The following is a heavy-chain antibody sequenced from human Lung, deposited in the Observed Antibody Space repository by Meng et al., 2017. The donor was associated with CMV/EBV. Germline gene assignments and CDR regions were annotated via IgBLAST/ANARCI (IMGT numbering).Heavy chain of an antibody. Sequence: GGSXRLXCAASGFTFRTYWMSWVRQAPGKGLEWVANIKPDGSEKSYVDYVKGRFTISRDNAENSLYLQMDSRRAEDTAVYYCARGGSNGGYLPHWGQGTMVTVSS. J-gene: IGHJ4*02. V-gene: IGHV3-7*01. CDR3: ARGGSNGGYLPH. D-gene: IGHD4-17*01. CDR1: GFTFRTYW. CDR2: IKPDGSEK.